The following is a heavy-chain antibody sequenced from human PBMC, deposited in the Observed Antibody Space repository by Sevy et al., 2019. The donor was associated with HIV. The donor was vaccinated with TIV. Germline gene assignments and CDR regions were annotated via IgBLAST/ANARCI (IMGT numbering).Heavy chain of an antibody. CDR1: GFTFSSYG. CDR3: AKERGSGWSDYYYGMDV. CDR2: ISYDGSNK. Sequence: GGSLRLSCAASGFTFSSYGMHWVRQAPGKGLEGVAVISYDGSNKYYADSVKGRFTISRDNSKNTLYLQMNSLRAEDTAVYYCAKERGSGWSDYYYGMDVWGQGTTVTVSS. D-gene: IGHD6-19*01. V-gene: IGHV3-30*18. J-gene: IGHJ6*02.